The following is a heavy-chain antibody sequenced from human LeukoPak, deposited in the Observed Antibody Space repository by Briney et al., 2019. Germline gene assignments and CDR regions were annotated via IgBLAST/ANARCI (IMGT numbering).Heavy chain of an antibody. J-gene: IGHJ4*02. V-gene: IGHV3-48*01. CDR3: ARDLDWAFDY. D-gene: IGHD3-9*01. CDR1: GFTFSSYA. CDR2: INHGGTTT. Sequence: GGSLRLSCAASGFTFSSYAMNWVRQAPGKGLEWLSFINHGGTTTSYADSVKGRFTISRDNAKNSLYLEMNSLRAEDTAFYYCARDLDWAFDYWGQGTLVTVSS.